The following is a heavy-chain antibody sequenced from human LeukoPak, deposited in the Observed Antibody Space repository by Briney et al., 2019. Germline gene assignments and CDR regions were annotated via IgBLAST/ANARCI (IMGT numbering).Heavy chain of an antibody. V-gene: IGHV1-18*01. CDR1: GYTFTSYG. Sequence: GASVKVSCKASGYTFTSYGISWVRQAPGQGLEWMGWISAYNGNTNYAQKLQGRVTMTTDTSTSTAYMELRSLRSDDTAVYYCARETRSYLVWSGYPFPTYYFDYWGQRTLVTVSP. D-gene: IGHD3-3*01. CDR3: ARETRSYLVWSGYPFPTYYFDY. J-gene: IGHJ4*02. CDR2: ISAYNGNT.